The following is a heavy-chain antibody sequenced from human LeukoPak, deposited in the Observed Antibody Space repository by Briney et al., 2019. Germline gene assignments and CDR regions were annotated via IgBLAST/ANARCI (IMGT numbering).Heavy chain of an antibody. CDR1: GFTFSSYA. D-gene: IGHD3-16*02. J-gene: IGHJ4*02. CDR3: ARGFAPGELSYFDY. V-gene: IGHV3-30*04. Sequence: GGSLRLSCAASGFTFSSYAMHWVRQAPGKGLEWVAVISYDGSNKYYADSVKGRFTISRDNSKNTLYLQMNSLRAEDTAVYYCARGFAPGELSYFDYWGQGTLVTVSS. CDR2: ISYDGSNK.